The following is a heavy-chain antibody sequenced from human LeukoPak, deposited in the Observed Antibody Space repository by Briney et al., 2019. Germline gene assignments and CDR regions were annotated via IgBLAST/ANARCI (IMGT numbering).Heavy chain of an antibody. J-gene: IGHJ6*03. CDR1: GGSISSGDYY. D-gene: IGHD3-3*01. CDR2: IYYSGST. CDR3: ARGLEVGLLLHYYYMDV. V-gene: IGHV4-30-4*02. Sequence: SETLSLTCTVSGGSISSGDYYWSWIRQPPGKGLEWIGYIYYSGSTYYNPSLKSRVTISVDTSKNQFSLKLSSVTAADTAVYYCARGLEVGLLLHYYYMDVWGKGTTVTVSS.